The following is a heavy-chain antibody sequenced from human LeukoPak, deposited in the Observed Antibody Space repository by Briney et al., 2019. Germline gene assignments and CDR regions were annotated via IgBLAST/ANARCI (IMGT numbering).Heavy chain of an antibody. V-gene: IGHV3-23*01. CDR2: ISGGGQST. D-gene: IGHD4-11*01. J-gene: IGHJ4*02. CDR3: GRETITTIDY. Sequence: GGSLRLSCPGSGSTFSRHAMSWVRQPPGKGLEWVSTISGGGQSTYFADSVEGRFTISRDNAKNTLYLQMDSLRVEDTAVYFCGRETITTIDYWGQGTLVTVSS. CDR1: GSTFSRHA.